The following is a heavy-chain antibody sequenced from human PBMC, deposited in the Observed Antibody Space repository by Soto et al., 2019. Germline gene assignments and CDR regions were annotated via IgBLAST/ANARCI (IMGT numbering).Heavy chain of an antibody. D-gene: IGHD1-26*01. Sequence: SETLSLTCTVSGGSISSGGYYWSWIRQHPGKGLEWIGYIYYSGSTYYNPSLKRRVTISVDTSKNRFSLKLSSGTAADTAVYYCASCPRGWDYMPTFYFDYWGQGTLVTVSS. V-gene: IGHV4-31*03. CDR2: IYYSGST. CDR1: GGSISSGGYY. J-gene: IGHJ4*02. CDR3: ASCPRGWDYMPTFYFDY.